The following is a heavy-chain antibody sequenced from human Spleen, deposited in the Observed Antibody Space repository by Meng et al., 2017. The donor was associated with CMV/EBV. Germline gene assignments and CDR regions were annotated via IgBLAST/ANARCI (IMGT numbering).Heavy chain of an antibody. V-gene: IGHV1-18*01. CDR1: GYPFTNYG. J-gene: IGHJ4*02. CDR2: IGTAHYEGDT. CDR3: ARDRSSSDY. Sequence: SCKASGYPFTNYGISWVRQAPGQGLEWMGWIGTAHYEGDTNYAEKFEGRVTVTTDTSTATAYMELRNLGPDDTAVYYCARDRSSSDYWGQGTLVTVSS.